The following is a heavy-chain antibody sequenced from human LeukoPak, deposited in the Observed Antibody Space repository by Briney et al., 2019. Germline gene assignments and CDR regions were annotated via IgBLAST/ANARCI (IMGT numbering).Heavy chain of an antibody. J-gene: IGHJ4*02. Sequence: SETLSLTCTASGGSISSHYWSWIRQPPGKGLEWIGYIYYSGSTNYNPSLKSRVTISVDTSKNQFSLKLSSVTAADTAVYYCARDPVGATLPYWGQGTLVTVSS. V-gene: IGHV4-59*11. CDR3: ARDPVGATLPY. CDR1: GGSISSHY. CDR2: IYYSGST. D-gene: IGHD1-26*01.